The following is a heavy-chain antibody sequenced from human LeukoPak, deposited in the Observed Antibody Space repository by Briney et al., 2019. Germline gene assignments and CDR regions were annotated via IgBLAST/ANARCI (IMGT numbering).Heavy chain of an antibody. Sequence: GGSLRLSCATSGFTFSRFGIHWVRQAPGKGLEWVAFIRYDGDNKYYADSVKGRFTISRDNSKNTLYLQMNSLRAEDTAVYYCARDQYGDYVFNYWGQGTLVTVSS. J-gene: IGHJ4*02. V-gene: IGHV3-30*02. CDR1: GFTFSRFG. D-gene: IGHD4-17*01. CDR3: ARDQYGDYVFNY. CDR2: IRYDGDNK.